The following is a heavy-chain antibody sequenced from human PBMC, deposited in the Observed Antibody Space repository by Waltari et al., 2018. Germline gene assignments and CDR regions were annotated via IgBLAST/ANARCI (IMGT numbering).Heavy chain of an antibody. D-gene: IGHD6-6*01. CDR2: LIPIFGTA. CDR3: ARDGWGYSSSLHYYYGMDV. CDR1: GATFSSYA. J-gene: IGHJ6*02. V-gene: IGHV1-69*08. Sequence: QVQLVQSGAEVKKPGSSVKVSCTASGATFSSYAISWVRQAPGQGLEWMGRLIPIFGTANYAQKFQGRVTITADKSTSTAYMELSSLRSEDTAVYYCARDGWGYSSSLHYYYGMDVWGQGTTVTVSS.